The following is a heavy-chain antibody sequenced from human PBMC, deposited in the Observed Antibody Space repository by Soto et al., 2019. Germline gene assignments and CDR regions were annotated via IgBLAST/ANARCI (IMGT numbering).Heavy chain of an antibody. CDR1: GFTFSSYS. J-gene: IGHJ4*02. D-gene: IGHD3-3*01. V-gene: IGHV3-21*01. Sequence: PGGSLRLSCAASGFTFSSYSMNWVRQAPGKGLEWVSSISSSSSYIYYADSVKGRFTISRDNAKNSLYLQMNSLRAEDTAVYYCARARLFSDPRGPTDYWGQGTLVTVSS. CDR2: ISSSSSYI. CDR3: ARARLFSDPRGPTDY.